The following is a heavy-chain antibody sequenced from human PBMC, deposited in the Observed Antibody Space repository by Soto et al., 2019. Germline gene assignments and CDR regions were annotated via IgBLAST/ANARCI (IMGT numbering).Heavy chain of an antibody. V-gene: IGHV3-30*18. CDR2: ISYDGSNK. D-gene: IGHD3-10*01. J-gene: IGHJ4*02. Sequence: GGSLRLSCAASGFTFSSYGMHWVRQAPGKGLEWVAVISYDGSNKYYADSVKGRFTISRDNSKNTLYLQMNSLRAEDAAVYYCAKDLVAGSGSFPFDYWGQGTLVNVSS. CDR3: AKDLVAGSGSFPFDY. CDR1: GFTFSSYG.